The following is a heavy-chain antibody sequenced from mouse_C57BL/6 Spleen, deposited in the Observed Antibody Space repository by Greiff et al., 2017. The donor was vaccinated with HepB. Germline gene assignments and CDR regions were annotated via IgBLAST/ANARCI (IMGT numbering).Heavy chain of an antibody. V-gene: IGHV1-76*01. CDR2: IYPGSGNT. Sequence: VQLQQSGAELVRPGASVKLSCKASGYTFTDYYINWVKQRPGQGLEWIARIYPGSGNTYYNEKFKGKATLTAEKSSSTAYMQLSSLTSEDSAVYCCARGLGAPYYYAMDYWGQGTSVTVSS. CDR1: GYTFTDYY. CDR3: ARGLGAPYYYAMDY. D-gene: IGHD3-3*01. J-gene: IGHJ4*01.